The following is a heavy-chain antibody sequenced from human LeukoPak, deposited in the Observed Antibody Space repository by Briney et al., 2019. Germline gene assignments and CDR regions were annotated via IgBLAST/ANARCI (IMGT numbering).Heavy chain of an antibody. CDR3: ARGLWWSKYYFDY. J-gene: IGHJ4*02. Sequence: GGSLRLSCAASGFTFTNYAMSWVRQPPGKGLDSVSSISNSGETTNYADSVKGRFTISRDNSKNTLYLQMNSLRAEDTAVYYCARGLWWSKYYFDYWGQGTLVTVSS. V-gene: IGHV3-23*01. D-gene: IGHD2-21*01. CDR1: GFTFTNYA. CDR2: ISNSGETT.